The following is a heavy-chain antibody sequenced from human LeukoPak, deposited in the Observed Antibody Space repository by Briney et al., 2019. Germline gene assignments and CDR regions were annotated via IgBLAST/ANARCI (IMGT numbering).Heavy chain of an antibody. CDR1: GGPFSNYY. CDR2: INDSGGT. D-gene: IGHD2-8*02. Sequence: SETLSLTCAVYGGPFSNYYWCWIRQPPGKGLEWIGEINDSGGTTYNPSLKSRVTLSIDNSQSKFSLRLSSVTAADTAVYYCARLDYSLNPGGSVYYFDHLGQGTLVTVSS. V-gene: IGHV4-34*01. J-gene: IGHJ4*02. CDR3: ARLDYSLNPGGSVYYFDH.